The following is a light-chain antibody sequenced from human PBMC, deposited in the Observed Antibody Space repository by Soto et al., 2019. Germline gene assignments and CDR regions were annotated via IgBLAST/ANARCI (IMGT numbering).Light chain of an antibody. J-gene: IGKJ1*01. V-gene: IGKV3-20*01. CDR3: QQYGSSPPT. Sequence: EIVLTQSPGTLSLYPGERATLSCRASRSVSNNYVAWYQRKPGQAPRLLIYGASSRATDIPRRLSGSGSGTDFTLTITRLEPEDFAVYYCQQYGSSPPTFGQGTKVESK. CDR2: GAS. CDR1: RSVSNNY.